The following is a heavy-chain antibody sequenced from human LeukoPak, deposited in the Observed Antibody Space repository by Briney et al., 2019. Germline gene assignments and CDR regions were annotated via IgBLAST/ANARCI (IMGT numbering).Heavy chain of an antibody. CDR2: IRGDGADT. CDR1: GVTFSNYF. D-gene: IGHD2-15*01. V-gene: IGHV3-23*01. Sequence: PGGSLRLSCAASGVTFSNYFMTWVRQAPGKGLGWISSIRGDGADTYYADSVKGRFTVSRDNSKNTLYLQMNSLRAEDTAIYYCTKIGVPNTADMYFDVWGQGTLVTVSS. CDR3: TKIGVPNTADMYFDV. J-gene: IGHJ4*02.